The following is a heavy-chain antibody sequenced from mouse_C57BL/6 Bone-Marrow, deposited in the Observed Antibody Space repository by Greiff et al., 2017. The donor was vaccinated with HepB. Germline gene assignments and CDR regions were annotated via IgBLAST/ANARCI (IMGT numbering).Heavy chain of an antibody. CDR2: INPGSGGT. J-gene: IGHJ4*01. Sequence: QVQLQQSGAELVRPGTSVKVSCKASGYAFTNYLIEWVKQRPGQGLEWIGVINPGSGGTNYNEKFKGKATLTADKSSSTADMQLSSLTSEDSAVYVSAREGRRSYAMDYCGQGTSVTVSS. D-gene: IGHD2-14*01. CDR3: AREGRRSYAMDY. CDR1: GYAFTNYL. V-gene: IGHV1-54*01.